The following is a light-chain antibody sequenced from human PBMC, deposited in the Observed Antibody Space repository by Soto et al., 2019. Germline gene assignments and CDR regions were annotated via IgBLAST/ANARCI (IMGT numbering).Light chain of an antibody. CDR1: QRVSTN. CDR3: QQYSDWPPTYT. CDR2: GAS. V-gene: IGKV3-15*01. J-gene: IGKJ2*01. Sequence: EIVMTQSPATLSVSPGERATLSCRASQRVSTNLAWYQQKPGQAPRLLIYGASTRATGIPGGFSGSGAETEFTLTISNLQSEDFAVYYCQQYSDWPPTYTFGQGTKLEIK.